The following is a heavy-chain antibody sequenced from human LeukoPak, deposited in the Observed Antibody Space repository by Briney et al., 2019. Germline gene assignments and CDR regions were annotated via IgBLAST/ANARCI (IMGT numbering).Heavy chain of an antibody. Sequence: PSETLPLTCTVSGGSISSYYWSWIRQPPGKGLEWIGYIYYSGSTNYNPSLKSRVTISVDTSKNQFSLKLSSVTAADTAVYYCARHDYGDYLDFDYWGQGTLVTVSS. J-gene: IGHJ4*02. D-gene: IGHD4-17*01. CDR3: ARHDYGDYLDFDY. CDR1: GGSISSYY. V-gene: IGHV4-59*08. CDR2: IYYSGST.